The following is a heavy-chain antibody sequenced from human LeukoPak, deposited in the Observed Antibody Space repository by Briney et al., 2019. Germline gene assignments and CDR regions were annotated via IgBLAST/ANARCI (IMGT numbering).Heavy chain of an antibody. D-gene: IGHD6-6*01. CDR1: GFTSSSYA. CDR3: AKLVSRLGY. CDR2: ISGSGGST. Sequence: PGGSLRLSCAASGFTSSSYALNWVRQAPGKGLEWVSAISGSGGSTYYADSVKGRFTISRDNSKNTLYLQMNSLRAEDTAVYYCAKLVSRLGYWGQGTLVTVSS. V-gene: IGHV3-23*01. J-gene: IGHJ4*02.